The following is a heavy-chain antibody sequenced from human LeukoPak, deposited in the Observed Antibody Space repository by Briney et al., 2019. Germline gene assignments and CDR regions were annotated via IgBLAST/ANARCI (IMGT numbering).Heavy chain of an antibody. J-gene: IGHJ3*01. CDR1: GYTFTGYY. CDR2: INPNSGGT. V-gene: IGHV1-2*02. D-gene: IGHD3-10*01. Sequence: ASVKVSCKASGYTFTGYYMHWVRQAPGQGLEWMGWINPNSGGTNYAQKFQGRVTMTRDTSISTAYMELSRLRSDDTAVYYCARESGWGLPHAFDFWGQGTMITVSS. CDR3: ARESGWGLPHAFDF.